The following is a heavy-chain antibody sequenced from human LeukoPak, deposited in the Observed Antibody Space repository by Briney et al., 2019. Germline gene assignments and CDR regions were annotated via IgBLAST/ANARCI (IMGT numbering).Heavy chain of an antibody. J-gene: IGHJ4*02. D-gene: IGHD2-15*01. V-gene: IGHV3-7*04. CDR1: GFTFRNYW. CDR2: IKQDGSEK. CDR3: VRDYCSGVTCYDGY. Sequence: PGGSLRLSCAASGFTFRNYWMSWVRQAPGKGLEWLANIKQDGSEKYYVGSVKGRFTISRDNVKNSVYLQMNSLRAEDTAVYYCVRDYCSGVTCYDGYWGQGTLVTVSS.